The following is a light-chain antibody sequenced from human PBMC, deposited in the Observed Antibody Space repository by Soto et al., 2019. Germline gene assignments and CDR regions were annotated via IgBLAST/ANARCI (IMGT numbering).Light chain of an antibody. V-gene: IGKV3-20*01. CDR1: QSVSSSY. J-gene: IGKJ1*01. Sequence: IVLTQSPGTLSLSHGERATLSCRASQSVSSSYLAWYQQKPGQAPRLLIYGASSRATGIPDRFSGSGSGTDFTLTISRLEPEDFAVYYCQQYGSSPQTFGQGTKVDIK. CDR2: GAS. CDR3: QQYGSSPQT.